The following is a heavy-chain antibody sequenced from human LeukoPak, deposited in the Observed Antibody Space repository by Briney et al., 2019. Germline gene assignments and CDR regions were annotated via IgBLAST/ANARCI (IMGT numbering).Heavy chain of an antibody. D-gene: IGHD3-16*01. CDR1: GYSFTNYW. CDR2: IYCGDSET. V-gene: IGHV5-51*01. CDR3: ARAFLSDGGGTD. J-gene: IGHJ4*02. Sequence: GESLKISCKGSGYSFTNYWIGWVRQMPGKGLEWMGVIYCGDSETRYNPSFQGQVTMSADKSSSTAYLQWSSLKASDTAMYYCARAFLSDGGGTDWGQGTLVTVSS.